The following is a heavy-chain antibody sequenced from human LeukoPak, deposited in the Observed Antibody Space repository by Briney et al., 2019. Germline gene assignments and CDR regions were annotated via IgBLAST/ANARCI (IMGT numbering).Heavy chain of an antibody. D-gene: IGHD3-22*01. J-gene: IGHJ4*02. CDR1: GFTFSSYW. CDR2: IKQDGSEK. CDR3: ARDSYDSSGYSKF. Sequence: PGGSLRLSCAASGFTFSSYWMSWVRQAPGKGLEWVANIKQDGSEKYYVDSVKGRFTISRDNAKNSLYLQMSSLRAEDTAVYYCARDSYDSSGYSKFWGQGTLVTVSS. V-gene: IGHV3-7*01.